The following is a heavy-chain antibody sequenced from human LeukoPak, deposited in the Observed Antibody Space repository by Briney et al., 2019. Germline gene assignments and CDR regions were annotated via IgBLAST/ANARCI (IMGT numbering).Heavy chain of an antibody. CDR3: AKASFDY. CDR2: ITDAVGST. CDR1: GFTFSSSS. Sequence: GGSLRLSCAASGFTFSSSSISWVRQAPGKGLEWVSAITDAVGSTHYADSVKGRFTISSDNSKNTLYLQMNSLRAEDTAVYYCAKASFDYWGQGTLVTVSS. V-gene: IGHV3-23*01. J-gene: IGHJ4*02.